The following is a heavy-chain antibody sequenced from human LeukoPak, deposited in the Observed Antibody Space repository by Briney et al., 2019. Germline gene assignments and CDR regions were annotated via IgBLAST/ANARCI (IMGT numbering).Heavy chain of an antibody. J-gene: IGHJ4*02. Sequence: ASVKVSCKASGYTFTSYGINWVRQAPGQGLEWMGGISAYNSNTNYAQKLQGRVTMTTDTSTSTAYMELRSLRSDDTAVYYFAICYCSSTSCYPDYCGQGTLVTVSS. V-gene: IGHV1-18*01. CDR1: GYTFTSYG. CDR3: AICYCSSTSCYPDY. D-gene: IGHD2-2*01. CDR2: ISAYNSNT.